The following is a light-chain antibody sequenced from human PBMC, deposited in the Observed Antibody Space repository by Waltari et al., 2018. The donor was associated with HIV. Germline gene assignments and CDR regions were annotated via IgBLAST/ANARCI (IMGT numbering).Light chain of an antibody. J-gene: IGKJ4*01. CDR1: QSVSRY. CDR2: DAS. Sequence: EIVLTQSPATLSLSPGERATLSCRARQSVSRYLAWYQQKPGKAPRLLIYDASNRATGIPARFSGSGSGTDFTLTISSLEPEDFAVYYCQQRSNWPPLTFGGGTKVEIK. CDR3: QQRSNWPPLT. V-gene: IGKV3-11*01.